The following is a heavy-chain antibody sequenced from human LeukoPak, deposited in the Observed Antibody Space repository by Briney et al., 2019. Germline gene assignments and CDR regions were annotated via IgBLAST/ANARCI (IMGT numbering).Heavy chain of an antibody. Sequence: SETLSLTCTVSGGSISSSSYYWGWIRQPPGKGLVWIGSIYYSGSTYYNPSLKSRVTISVDTSKNQFSLKLSSVTAADTAVYYCARHEGGGSYDNWFDPWGQGTLVTVSS. J-gene: IGHJ5*02. CDR2: IYYSGST. D-gene: IGHD1-26*01. V-gene: IGHV4-39*01. CDR3: ARHEGGGSYDNWFDP. CDR1: GGSISSSSYY.